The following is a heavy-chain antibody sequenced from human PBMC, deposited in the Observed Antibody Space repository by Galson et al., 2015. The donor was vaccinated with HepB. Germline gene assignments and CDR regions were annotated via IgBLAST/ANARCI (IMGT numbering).Heavy chain of an antibody. D-gene: IGHD3-3*01. CDR2: ISAYNGNT. CDR3: ARMGGERSGYYD. CDR1: GSTFISYG. V-gene: IGHV1-18*04. Sequence: SVKVSCKASGSTFISYGISWVRQAPGHGLEWMGWISAYNGNTKYTHKLQDRVTMTRDTSTNTVYMELRSLRFDDTAVYYCARMGGERSGYYDWGQGTLVTVSS. J-gene: IGHJ4*02.